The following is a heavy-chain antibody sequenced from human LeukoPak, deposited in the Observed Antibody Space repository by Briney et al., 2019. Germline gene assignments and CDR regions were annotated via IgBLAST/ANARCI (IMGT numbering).Heavy chain of an antibody. J-gene: IGHJ4*02. CDR1: GGTFTSYA. Sequence: SVKVSCKASGGTFTSYAISWVRHAPGQGLEWMGGIIPIFGTANYAQKFQGRVTITTDESTSTAYMELSSLRSEDTAVYYCARGVEYSSSVFDYWGQGTLVTVSS. CDR3: ARGVEYSSSVFDY. V-gene: IGHV1-69*05. D-gene: IGHD6-6*01. CDR2: IIPIFGTA.